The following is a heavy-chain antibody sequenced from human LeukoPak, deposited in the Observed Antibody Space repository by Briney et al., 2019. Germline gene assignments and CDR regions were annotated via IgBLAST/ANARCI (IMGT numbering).Heavy chain of an antibody. CDR3: ARGLKTMVRGVISNWFDP. Sequence: SETLSLTCAVYGGSFSGYYWSWIRQPPGKGLEWIGEINHSGSTNYYPSLKSRVTISVDTSKNQFSLKLSSVTAADTAVYYCARGLKTMVRGVISNWFDPWGQGTLVTVSS. V-gene: IGHV4-34*01. D-gene: IGHD3-10*01. J-gene: IGHJ5*02. CDR2: INHSGST. CDR1: GGSFSGYY.